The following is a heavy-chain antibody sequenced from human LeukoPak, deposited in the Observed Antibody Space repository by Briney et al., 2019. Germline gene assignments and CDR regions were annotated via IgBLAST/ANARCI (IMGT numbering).Heavy chain of an antibody. Sequence: ASVKVSCKTSGYTFTSYDINWVRQAPGQGLEWMGWMNPYSGDADYAQKFQGRVTMTRDTSISTAYMELSRLRSDDTAVYYCARDPPRVPAANQGSNYWGQGTLVTVSS. D-gene: IGHD2-2*01. CDR1: GYTFTSYD. CDR3: ARDPPRVPAANQGSNY. V-gene: IGHV1-8*01. J-gene: IGHJ4*02. CDR2: MNPYSGDA.